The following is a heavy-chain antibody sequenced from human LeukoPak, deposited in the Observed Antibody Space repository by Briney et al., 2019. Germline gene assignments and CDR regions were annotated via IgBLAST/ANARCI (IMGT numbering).Heavy chain of an antibody. J-gene: IGHJ4*02. V-gene: IGHV4-31*03. Sequence: SETLSLTCTVSGGSISSGGYYWSWIRQHPGKGLEWIGYIYYSGSTYYNPSLKSRVTISVDTSKNQFSLKLSSVTAADTAVYYCARFVSGDHADPPLDWGQGTLVTVSS. CDR1: GGSISSGGYY. D-gene: IGHD4-17*01. CDR2: IYYSGST. CDR3: ARFVSGDHADPPLD.